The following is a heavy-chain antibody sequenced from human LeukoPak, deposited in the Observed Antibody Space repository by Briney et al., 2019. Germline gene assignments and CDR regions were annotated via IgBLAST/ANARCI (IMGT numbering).Heavy chain of an antibody. CDR1: GYTFTGYY. Sequence: ASVKVSCKASGYTFTGYYMHWVRQAPGQGREWMGWINPNSGGTNYAQKFQGRVTMTRDTSISTAYMELSRLRSDDTAVYYCARVLATQTYYYYMDVWGKGTTVTVSS. D-gene: IGHD5-12*01. CDR2: INPNSGGT. CDR3: ARVLATQTYYYYMDV. V-gene: IGHV1-2*02. J-gene: IGHJ6*03.